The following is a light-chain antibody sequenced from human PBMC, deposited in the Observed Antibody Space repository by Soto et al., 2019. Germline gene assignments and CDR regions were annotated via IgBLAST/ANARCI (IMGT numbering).Light chain of an antibody. CDR3: QQRAGSST. Sequence: IWFTKYPVTLSLSPGERATLSLRASQSVSNQLAWYQQKPGQAPRLLIYDASRRVTGIPPRFSGSGSGTDFTLTLSSLEPEDFAVYYCQQRAGSSTFGQGTRLEI. CDR2: DAS. V-gene: IGKV3-11*01. CDR1: QSVSNQ. J-gene: IGKJ5*01.